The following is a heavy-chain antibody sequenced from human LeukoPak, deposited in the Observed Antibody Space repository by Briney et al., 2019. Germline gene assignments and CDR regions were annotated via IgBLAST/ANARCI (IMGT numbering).Heavy chain of an antibody. J-gene: IGHJ4*02. V-gene: IGHV3-48*01. D-gene: IGHD3-16*01. CDR2: ISSSSSTI. CDR1: GFTVSSNY. CDR3: ARDMRGPIDY. Sequence: GGSLRLSCAASGFTVSSNYMSWVRQAPGKGLEWVSYISSSSSTIYYADSVKGRFTISRDNAKNSLYLQMNSLRAEDTAVYYCARDMRGPIDYWGQGTLVTVSS.